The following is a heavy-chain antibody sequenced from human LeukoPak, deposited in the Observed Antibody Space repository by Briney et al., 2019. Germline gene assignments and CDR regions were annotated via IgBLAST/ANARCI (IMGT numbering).Heavy chain of an antibody. CDR2: IIPIFGTA. CDR3: ARSTKAIVVVPAAIDWFDP. CDR1: GGTFSSYA. D-gene: IGHD2-2*02. V-gene: IGHV1-69*13. J-gene: IGHJ5*02. Sequence: SVKVCCKASGGTFSSYAISWVRQAPGQGLEWMGGIIPIFGTANYAQKFQGRVTITADESTSTAYMELSSLRSEDTAVYYCARSTKAIVVVPAAIDWFDPWGQGTLVTVSS.